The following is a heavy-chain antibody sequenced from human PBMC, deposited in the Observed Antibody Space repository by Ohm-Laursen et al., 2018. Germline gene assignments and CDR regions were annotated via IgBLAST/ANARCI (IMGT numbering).Heavy chain of an antibody. J-gene: IGHJ3*01. CDR2: INPNSGGT. CDR3: ASSPGGSGSYAFDL. CDR1: GYTFTGYY. V-gene: IGHV1-2*02. Sequence: ASVKVSCKASGYTFTGYYMHWVRQAPGQGLEWMGWINPNSGGTNYAQKFQGRVTMTRDTSTNTVYMQLSSLRSEDTAVYYCASSPGGSGSYAFDLWGQGTMVTVSS. D-gene: IGHD3-22*01.